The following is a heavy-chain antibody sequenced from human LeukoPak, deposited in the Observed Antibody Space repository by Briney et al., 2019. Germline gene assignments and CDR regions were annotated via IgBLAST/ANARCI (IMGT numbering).Heavy chain of an antibody. J-gene: IGHJ6*03. Sequence: SETLSLTCTVSGASISGSGYYWGWIRQPPGKGLEWIGEINHSGSTNYNPSLKSRVTISVDTSKNQFSLKLSSVTAADTAVYYCARRVLRTTYYYYYYMDVWGKGTTVTVSS. CDR1: GASISGSGYY. CDR3: ARRVLRTTYYYYYYMDV. D-gene: IGHD4/OR15-4a*01. CDR2: INHSGST. V-gene: IGHV4-39*07.